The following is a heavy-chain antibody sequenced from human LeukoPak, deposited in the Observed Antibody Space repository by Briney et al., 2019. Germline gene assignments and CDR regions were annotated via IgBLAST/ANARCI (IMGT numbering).Heavy chain of an antibody. Sequence: VASVKASCKASGGTFSSYAISWVRQAPGQGLEWMGRIIPIFGTANYAQKFQGRVTITTDESTSTAYMELSSLRSEDTAVYYCARVKGEYCTNGVCYNIQNGRSFDYWGQGTLVTVSS. CDR1: GGTFSSYA. J-gene: IGHJ4*02. CDR3: ARVKGEYCTNGVCYNIQNGRSFDY. D-gene: IGHD2-8*01. CDR2: IIPIFGTA. V-gene: IGHV1-69*05.